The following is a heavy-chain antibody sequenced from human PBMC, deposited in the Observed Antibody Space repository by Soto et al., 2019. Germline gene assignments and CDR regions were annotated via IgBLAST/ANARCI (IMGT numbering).Heavy chain of an antibody. V-gene: IGHV1-69*13. Sequence: SVKVSCKASGGTFSSYAISWVRQAPGQGLEWMGGIIPIFGTSNYAQKFQGRVTITADESTSTAYMEPSSLRSEDTAVYYCARVQVYSSSSTPRMGYYYSYGMAVWGHRTRVT. CDR3: ARVQVYSSSSTPRMGYYYSYGMAV. D-gene: IGHD6-6*01. CDR2: IIPIFGTS. CDR1: GGTFSSYA. J-gene: IGHJ6*01.